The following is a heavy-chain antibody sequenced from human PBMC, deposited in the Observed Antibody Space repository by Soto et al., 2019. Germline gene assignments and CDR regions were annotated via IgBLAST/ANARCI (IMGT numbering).Heavy chain of an antibody. CDR3: ATSGYDILTGYYLDAFDI. CDR2: ISGSGGST. V-gene: IGHV3-23*01. CDR1: GFTFSSYA. D-gene: IGHD3-9*01. Sequence: GGSLRLSCAASGFTFSSYAMSWVRQAPGKGLEWVSAISGSGGSTYYADSVKGRFTISRDNSKNTLYLQMNSLRAEDTAVYYCATSGYDILTGYYLDAFDIWGQGTMVTVSS. J-gene: IGHJ3*02.